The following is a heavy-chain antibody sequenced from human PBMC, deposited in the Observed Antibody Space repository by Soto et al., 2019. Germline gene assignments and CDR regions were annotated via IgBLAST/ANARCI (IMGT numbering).Heavy chain of an antibody. CDR1: GFTFSSYA. D-gene: IGHD3-10*01. Sequence: GGSLRLSCAASGFTFSSYAMHWVRQAPGKGLEYVSAISSNGGSAYYANSVKGRFTISRDNSKNTLYLQMGSLRAEDMAVYYCARSPFIYGSGSYYNVPIAFDIWGQGTMVTVSS. V-gene: IGHV3-64*01. CDR2: ISSNGGSA. J-gene: IGHJ3*02. CDR3: ARSPFIYGSGSYYNVPIAFDI.